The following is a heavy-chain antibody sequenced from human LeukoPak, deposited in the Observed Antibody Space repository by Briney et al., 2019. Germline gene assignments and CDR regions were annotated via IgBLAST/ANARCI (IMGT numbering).Heavy chain of an antibody. Sequence: PGGSLRLSCAASGFTVSSNYMSWVRQAPGKGLEWVSVIYSGGSTYYADSVKGRFTISRDNSKNTLYLQMNSLRAEDTALYYCARDPPNDYDSSGYYSALDYWGQGTLVTVSS. D-gene: IGHD3-22*01. CDR3: ARDPPNDYDSSGYYSALDY. CDR1: GFTVSSNY. J-gene: IGHJ4*02. V-gene: IGHV3-66*02. CDR2: IYSGGST.